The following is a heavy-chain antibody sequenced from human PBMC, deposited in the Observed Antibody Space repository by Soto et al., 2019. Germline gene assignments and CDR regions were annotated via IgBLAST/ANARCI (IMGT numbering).Heavy chain of an antibody. Sequence: GGSLRLSCAASGFTFSSYAMHWVRQAPGKGLEYVSAISSNGGSTYYANSVKGRFTISRDNSKNTLYIQLGSLRSEDTAVYYCARDAKQQLVRDWFDPWGQGTLVTVSS. CDR2: ISSNGGST. V-gene: IGHV3-64*01. CDR1: GFTFSSYA. J-gene: IGHJ5*02. CDR3: ARDAKQQLVRDWFDP. D-gene: IGHD6-13*01.